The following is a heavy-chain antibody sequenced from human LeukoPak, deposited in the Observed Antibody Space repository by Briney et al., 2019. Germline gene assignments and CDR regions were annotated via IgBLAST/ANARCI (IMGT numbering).Heavy chain of an antibody. CDR1: GGTFSSYA. Sequence: ASVKVSCKASGGTFSSYAISWVRQAPGQGLEWMGRIIPIFGIANYAQKFQGRVTITADKSTSTAYMELSSLRSEDTAVYYYARDGYYYDSSGYSDYWGQGTLVTVSS. CDR2: IIPIFGIA. D-gene: IGHD3-22*01. V-gene: IGHV1-69*04. CDR3: ARDGYYYDSSGYSDY. J-gene: IGHJ4*02.